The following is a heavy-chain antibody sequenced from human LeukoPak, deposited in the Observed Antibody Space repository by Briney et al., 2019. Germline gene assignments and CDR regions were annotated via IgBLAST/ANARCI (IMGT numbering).Heavy chain of an antibody. CDR3: ARARKHSSGYSD. Sequence: SETLSLTCTVSGGSISSGGYYWSWIRQHPGTGLEWIGYIYYSGSTYYNPSLKSRVTISVDTSKNQFSLKLSSVTAADTAVYYCARARKHSSGYSDWGQGTLVTVSS. D-gene: IGHD3-22*01. V-gene: IGHV4-31*03. CDR1: GGSISSGGYY. CDR2: IYYSGST. J-gene: IGHJ4*02.